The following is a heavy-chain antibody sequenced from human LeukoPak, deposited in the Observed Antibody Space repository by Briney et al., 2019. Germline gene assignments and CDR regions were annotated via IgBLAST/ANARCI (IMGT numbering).Heavy chain of an antibody. J-gene: IGHJ4*02. D-gene: IGHD3-9*01. CDR3: MREGDWAY. CDR2: ISGSGGST. V-gene: IGHV3-23*01. Sequence: GGSLRLSCAASGFTFSSYAMSWVRQAPGKGLEWVSAISGSGGSTYYADSVKGRFSVSRDNSKNTMFLQMNSLRVDDTAVYYCMREGDWAYWGQGTLVTVSS. CDR1: GFTFSSYA.